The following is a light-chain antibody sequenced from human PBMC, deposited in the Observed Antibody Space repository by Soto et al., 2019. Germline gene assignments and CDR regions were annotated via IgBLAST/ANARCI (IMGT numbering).Light chain of an antibody. J-gene: IGLJ2*01. Sequence: QSALTQPPSASGSPGQSVTISCTGTSSDVGGYNYVSWYQQHPGKAPKLMIYDVTKRPSGVPDRFSGSKSGNTASLTVSGLQADDEADYYCSSYAGRNILLFGGGTKVTVL. V-gene: IGLV2-8*01. CDR3: SSYAGRNILL. CDR2: DVT. CDR1: SSDVGGYNY.